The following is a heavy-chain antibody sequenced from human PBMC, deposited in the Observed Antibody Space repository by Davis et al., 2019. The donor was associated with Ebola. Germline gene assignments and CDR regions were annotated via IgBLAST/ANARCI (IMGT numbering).Heavy chain of an antibody. CDR1: GGSFSGYY. D-gene: IGHD6-13*01. CDR3: ARVVQFGQQLVLDY. V-gene: IGHV4-34*01. J-gene: IGHJ4*02. Sequence: SETLSLTCAVYGGSFSGYYWSWIRQPPGKGLEWIGEINHSGSTNYNPSLKSRVTISVDMSKNQFSLKLSSVTAADTAVYYCARVVQFGQQLVLDYWGQGTLVTVSS. CDR2: INHSGST.